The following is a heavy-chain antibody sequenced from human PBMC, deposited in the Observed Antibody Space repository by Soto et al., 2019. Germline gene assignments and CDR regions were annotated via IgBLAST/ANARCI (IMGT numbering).Heavy chain of an antibody. CDR3: ASGYYASSGYSIDY. V-gene: IGHV1-69*01. CDR1: GGTFSSFA. D-gene: IGHD3-22*01. J-gene: IGHJ4*02. Sequence: QVQLVQSGAEVKKPGSSVKVSCKSSGGTFSSFAFSWVRQAPGEGLEWMGGLVVILGSTNYAQKFEGRVTITADEGSSTAYMEVSGLRSEDTAVYFCASGYYASSGYSIDYWGQGTQVTVST. CDR2: LVVILGST.